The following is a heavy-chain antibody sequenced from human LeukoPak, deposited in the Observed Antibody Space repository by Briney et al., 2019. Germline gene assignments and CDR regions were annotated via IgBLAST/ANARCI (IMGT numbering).Heavy chain of an antibody. CDR2: ISSSSSYI. CDR1: GFTFSSYS. D-gene: IGHD6-13*01. J-gene: IGHJ4*02. Sequence: PGGSLRLSCAASGFTFSSYSMNWVRQAPGKGLEWVSSISSSSSYIYYADSVKGRFTISRDNAKNSLYLQMNSLRGEDTAVYYCAKDWRYSSSTTPYWGQGTLVTVSS. V-gene: IGHV3-21*01. CDR3: AKDWRYSSSTTPY.